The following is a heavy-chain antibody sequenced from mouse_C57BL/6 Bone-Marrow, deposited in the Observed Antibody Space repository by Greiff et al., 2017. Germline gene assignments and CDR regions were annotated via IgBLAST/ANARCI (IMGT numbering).Heavy chain of an antibody. V-gene: IGHV1-82*01. CDR3: ARQRQMDY. J-gene: IGHJ2*01. Sequence: QVQLKESGPELVKPGASVKISCKASGYAFSSSWMNWVKQRPGKGLEWIGRIYPGDGDTNYNGKFKGKATLTADKSSSTAYMQLSSLTSEDSAVYFCARQRQMDYWGQGTTLTVSS. CDR1: GYAFSSSW. CDR2: IYPGDGDT.